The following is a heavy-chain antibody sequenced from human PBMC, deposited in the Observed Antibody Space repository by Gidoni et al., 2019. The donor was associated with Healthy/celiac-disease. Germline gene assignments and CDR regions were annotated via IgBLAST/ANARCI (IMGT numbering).Heavy chain of an antibody. D-gene: IGHD1-26*01. CDR2: ISGSGGST. CDR3: AKWTPSGANH. Sequence: GLLLGSWGGLGQPGGALRLSCAASGFTFSSYAMSWVCQAPGKGLEWVSAISGSGGSTYYADSVKGRFTISRDNSKNTLYLQMNSLRAEDTAVYYCAKWTPSGANHWGQGTLVTVSS. J-gene: IGHJ5*02. V-gene: IGHV3-23*01. CDR1: GFTFSSYA.